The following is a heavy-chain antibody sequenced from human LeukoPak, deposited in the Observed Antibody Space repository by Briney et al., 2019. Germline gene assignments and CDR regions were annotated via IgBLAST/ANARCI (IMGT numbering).Heavy chain of an antibody. CDR1: GYTFTSNY. CDR3: ARDISDAFDI. J-gene: IGHJ3*02. D-gene: IGHD1-14*01. CDR2: IYPRDGST. Sequence: ASVKVSCKASGYTFTSNYMHWVRQAPGQGLEWMGMIYPRDGSTSYAQKFQGRVTVTRDTSTSTVYMELSSLRSEDTAVYYCARDISDAFDIWGQGTMVTISS. V-gene: IGHV1-46*01.